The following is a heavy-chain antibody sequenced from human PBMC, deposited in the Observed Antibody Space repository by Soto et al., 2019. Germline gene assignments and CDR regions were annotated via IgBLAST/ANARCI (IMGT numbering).Heavy chain of an antibody. CDR1: GDSVSSNSAA. Sequence: QSQTLSLTCAISGDSVSSNSAAWNWIRQSPSRGLEWLGRTYYRSKWYNDYAVSVKSRITINPDTSKNQFSLQLNSVTPEDTAVYYCAREEREETAMVYGVIDYWGQGTLVTVSS. D-gene: IGHD5-18*01. J-gene: IGHJ4*02. CDR3: AREEREETAMVYGVIDY. CDR2: TYYRSKWYN. V-gene: IGHV6-1*01.